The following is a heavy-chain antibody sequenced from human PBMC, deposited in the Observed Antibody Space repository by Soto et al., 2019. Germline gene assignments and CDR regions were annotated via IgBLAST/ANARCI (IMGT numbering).Heavy chain of an antibody. V-gene: IGHV3-23*01. J-gene: IGHJ4*02. CDR1: GFTFSSYA. D-gene: IGHD3-16*01. CDR3: AKDRYGSMRGEIDY. Sequence: PGGSLRLSCAASGFTFSSYAMNWVRQAPGKGLEWVSAISGSTYYADSVKGRFTISRDNSKSTLYLQMNSLRAEDTAVYYCAKDRYGSMRGEIDYWGQGTLVPVSS. CDR2: ISGST.